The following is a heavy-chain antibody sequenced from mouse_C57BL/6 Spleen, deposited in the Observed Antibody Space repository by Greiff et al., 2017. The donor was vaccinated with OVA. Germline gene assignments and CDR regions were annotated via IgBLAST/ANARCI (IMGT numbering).Heavy chain of an antibody. Sequence: EVKLVESGGGLVKPGGSLKLSCAASGFTFSDYGMHWVRQAPEKGLEWVAYISSGSSTIYYADTVKGRFTISRDNAKNTLFLQMTSLRSEDTAMYYCARPWGKFWYFDVWGTGTTVTVSS. J-gene: IGHJ1*03. CDR2: ISSGSSTI. CDR1: GFTFSDYG. CDR3: ARPWGKFWYFDV. V-gene: IGHV5-17*01.